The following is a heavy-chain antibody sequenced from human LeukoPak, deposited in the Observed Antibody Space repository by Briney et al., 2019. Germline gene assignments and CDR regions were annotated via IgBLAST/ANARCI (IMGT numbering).Heavy chain of an antibody. D-gene: IGHD2-2*02. CDR2: IYHSGSS. J-gene: IGHJ4*02. V-gene: IGHV4-59*12. Sequence: SETLSLTCTVSGGSIRSYYWSWIRQPPGKGLEWIGYIYHSGSSNYNPSLKSRVTISVDTSRNQFSLKLSSVTAADTAVYYCARPNHKDHCSSSSCYRYFDYWGQGTLVTVSS. CDR1: GGSIRSYY. CDR3: ARPNHKDHCSSSSCYRYFDY.